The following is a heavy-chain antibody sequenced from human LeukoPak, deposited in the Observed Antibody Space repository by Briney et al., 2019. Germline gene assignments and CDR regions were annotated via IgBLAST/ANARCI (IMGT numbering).Heavy chain of an antibody. D-gene: IGHD2/OR15-2a*01. Sequence: SETLSLTCTVSGGSISCGDYYWSWIRQPPGKGLEWIGYIYYSGSTYYNPPLKSRVTISVDTSKNQFSLKLSSVTAADTAVYYCARSSYYAPLDYWGQGTLVTVSS. CDR3: ARSSYYAPLDY. CDR2: IYYSGST. V-gene: IGHV4-30-4*08. J-gene: IGHJ4*02. CDR1: GGSISCGDYY.